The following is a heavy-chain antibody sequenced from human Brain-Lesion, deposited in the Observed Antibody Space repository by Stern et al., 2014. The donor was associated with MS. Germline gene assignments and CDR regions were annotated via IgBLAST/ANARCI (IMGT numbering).Heavy chain of an antibody. Sequence: QVQLQESGPGLVKPSQTLSLTCTVSGGSISSDNYYWTWLRPHPGQGLEWIGNIYYSGTTYYNPSLKSRVSITVDTSKNLFSLRLSSVPAADTAVYYCARDHFTTSLDVWGHGTTVTVS. CDR2: IYYSGTT. V-gene: IGHV4-31*03. J-gene: IGHJ6*02. D-gene: IGHD2-2*01. CDR3: ARDHFTTSLDV. CDR1: GGSISSDNYY.